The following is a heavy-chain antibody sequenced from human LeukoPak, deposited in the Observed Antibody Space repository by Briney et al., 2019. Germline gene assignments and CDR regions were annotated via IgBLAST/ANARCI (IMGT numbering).Heavy chain of an antibody. J-gene: IGHJ3*02. CDR3: ARDSGAAASDAFDI. Sequence: ASVKVSCKASGGTFSSYAISWVRQAPGQGLEWMGGIIPIFGTANYAQKFQGRVTITTDESTSTAYMELSSLRSEDTAAYYCARDSGAAASDAFDIWGQGTMVTVSS. CDR2: IIPIFGTA. CDR1: GGTFSSYA. D-gene: IGHD6-13*01. V-gene: IGHV1-69*05.